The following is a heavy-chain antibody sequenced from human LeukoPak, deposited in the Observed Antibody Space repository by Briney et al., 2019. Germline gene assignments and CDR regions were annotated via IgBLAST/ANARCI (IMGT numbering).Heavy chain of an antibody. J-gene: IGHJ4*02. CDR2: IKGDGSSK. V-gene: IGHV3-74*01. Sequence: PGGSLRLSCAASGFTFSSYWMHWVRHTPGKGLVWVSRIKGDGSSKSYADSVKGRFTISRDNAKNTLYLQMNSLRAEDTAVYYCARDGYSFGHDFDYWGQGTLVTVSS. CDR3: ARDGYSFGHDFDY. CDR1: GFTFSSYW. D-gene: IGHD5-18*01.